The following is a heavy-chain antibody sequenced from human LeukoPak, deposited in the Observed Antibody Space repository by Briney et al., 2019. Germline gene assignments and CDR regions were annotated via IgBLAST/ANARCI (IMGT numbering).Heavy chain of an antibody. CDR3: AKDLGNSGSPGEFDY. D-gene: IGHD1-26*01. J-gene: IGHJ4*02. CDR2: ISGSGGST. Sequence: GGSLRLSCAASGFTFSSYAMSWVRQAPGKGLEWVSAISGSGGSTYYADSVKGRFTISRDNSKNTLYLQMNSLRAEDTAVYYCAKDLGNSGSPGEFDYWGQGTLVTVSS. V-gene: IGHV3-23*01. CDR1: GFTFSSYA.